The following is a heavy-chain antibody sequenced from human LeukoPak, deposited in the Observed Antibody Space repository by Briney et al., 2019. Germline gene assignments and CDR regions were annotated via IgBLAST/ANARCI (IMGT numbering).Heavy chain of an antibody. V-gene: IGHV3-23*01. Sequence: GGSLRLSCAASGFTFSSYAMSWVRQAPGKGLEWVSAISGSGGSTYYADSVKGRFTISRDNSKNSLYLQMNSLRAEDTALYHCARDQGYSSSWYSAFDIWGQGTMVTVSS. D-gene: IGHD6-13*01. CDR1: GFTFSSYA. CDR3: ARDQGYSSSWYSAFDI. CDR2: ISGSGGST. J-gene: IGHJ3*02.